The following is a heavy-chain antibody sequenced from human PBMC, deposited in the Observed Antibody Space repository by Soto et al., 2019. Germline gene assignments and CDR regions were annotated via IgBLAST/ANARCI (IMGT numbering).Heavy chain of an antibody. CDR3: AKDYTDYTYSFDY. CDR1: GFTFSTYG. CDR2: ISYDGSNK. D-gene: IGHD4-4*01. J-gene: IGHJ4*02. V-gene: IGHV3-30*18. Sequence: PGWSLRLSCAASGFTFSTYGMHWVRQAPGKGLEWVAFISYDGSNKYYADSVKGRFTISRDNSKNTLYLQMNSLRAEDTAVYYCAKDYTDYTYSFDYWGQETLFTVSS.